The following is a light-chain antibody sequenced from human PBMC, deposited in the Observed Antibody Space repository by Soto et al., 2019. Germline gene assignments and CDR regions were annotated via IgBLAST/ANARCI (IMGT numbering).Light chain of an antibody. Sequence: QSVLTQPPSVSGAPGQRVSTSCTGSSSNIGAGYDVHWYEHLPGTAPKLLIYQNNNRPSGVPDRFSGSKSGTSASLAITGLQAEDEADYYCQSYDSSLSAVVFGGGTKLTVL. CDR1: SSNIGAGYD. J-gene: IGLJ2*01. CDR2: QNN. V-gene: IGLV1-40*01. CDR3: QSYDSSLSAVV.